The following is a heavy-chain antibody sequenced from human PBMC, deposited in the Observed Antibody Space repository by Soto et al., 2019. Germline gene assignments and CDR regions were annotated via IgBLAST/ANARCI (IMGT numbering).Heavy chain of an antibody. Sequence: XGSLRLSCAASGFTFSSYAMTWVRQAPGKGLEWVSSISGVGTITFHADSVKGRFTISRDNSKNTLYLQMKSLRAEDSAMYYCARIVDGAGSAYWGQGALVTV. D-gene: IGHD2-15*01. V-gene: IGHV3-23*01. CDR3: ARIVDGAGSAY. CDR2: ISGVGTIT. CDR1: GFTFSSYA. J-gene: IGHJ4*02.